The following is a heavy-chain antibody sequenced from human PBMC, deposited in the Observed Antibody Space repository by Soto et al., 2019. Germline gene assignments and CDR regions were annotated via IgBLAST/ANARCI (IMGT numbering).Heavy chain of an antibody. J-gene: IGHJ6*03. CDR2: IYYSGST. Sequence: SETLSLTCTVSGGSISRYYWSWIRQPPGKGLEWIGYIYYSGSTNYNPSLKSRVTISVDTSKNQFSLKLSSVTAADTAVYYCARRFAGAVAGYYYYMDVWGKGTTVTVSS. CDR1: GGSISRYY. V-gene: IGHV4-59*08. CDR3: ARRFAGAVAGYYYYMDV. D-gene: IGHD6-19*01.